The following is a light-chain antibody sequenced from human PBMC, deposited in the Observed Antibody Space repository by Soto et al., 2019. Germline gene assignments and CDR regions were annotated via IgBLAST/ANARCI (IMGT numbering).Light chain of an antibody. CDR2: EVS. V-gene: IGLV2-14*01. CDR3: SSYTSSSTLYV. J-gene: IGLJ1*01. CDR1: SSDVGGYNY. Sequence: QSVLTQPASVSGSPGQSITISCTGTSSDVGGYNYVSWYRQHPGKAPKLIIYEVSNRPSGFSNRFSGSKSGNTASLTISGLQHEDEADYYCSSYTSSSTLYVFGTGTKLTVL.